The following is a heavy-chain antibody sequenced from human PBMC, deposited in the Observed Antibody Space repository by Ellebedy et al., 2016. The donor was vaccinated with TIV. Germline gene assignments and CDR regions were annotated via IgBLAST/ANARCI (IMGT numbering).Heavy chain of an antibody. J-gene: IGHJ3*02. V-gene: IGHV3-21*01. CDR3: ARNAIPDAFDI. CDR2: ISSSSSYI. Sequence: GGSLTLSXAPSGFTFSSYSMNWVRQAPGKGLEWVSSISSSSSYIYYADSVKSRFTISRDNAKNSLYLQMNSLRAEDTAVYYCARNAIPDAFDIWGQGTMVTVSS. CDR1: GFTFSSYS. D-gene: IGHD2-8*01.